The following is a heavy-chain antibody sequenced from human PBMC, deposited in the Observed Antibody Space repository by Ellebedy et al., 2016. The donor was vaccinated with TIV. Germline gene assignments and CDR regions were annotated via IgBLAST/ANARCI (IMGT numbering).Heavy chain of an antibody. Sequence: GESLKISXAASGFTFSSYSMNWVRQAPGKGLEWVSYISSSSSTIYYADSVKGRFTISRDNSKNTLYLQMNSLRAEDTAVYYCAKDGLGSGWSYGMDVWGQGTTVTVSS. CDR1: GFTFSSYS. J-gene: IGHJ6*02. CDR2: ISSSSSTI. V-gene: IGHV3-48*01. CDR3: AKDGLGSGWSYGMDV. D-gene: IGHD6-19*01.